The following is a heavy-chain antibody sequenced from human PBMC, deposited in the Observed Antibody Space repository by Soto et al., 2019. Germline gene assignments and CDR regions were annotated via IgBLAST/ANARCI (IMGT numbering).Heavy chain of an antibody. Sequence: QVQLVQSGAEVKRSGASVKVSCKASGYTFSDYFIQWLRQAPGQGLELMGWINGGDGNTKYAEKFQGRVTFSRDISARTAYMEVARLTSEDTAIYYCARGGGATKFYYYGMDVWGQGTSVIVSS. CDR1: GYTFSDYF. CDR2: INGGDGNT. J-gene: IGHJ6*02. CDR3: ARGGGATKFYYYGMDV. D-gene: IGHD1-26*01. V-gene: IGHV1-3*01.